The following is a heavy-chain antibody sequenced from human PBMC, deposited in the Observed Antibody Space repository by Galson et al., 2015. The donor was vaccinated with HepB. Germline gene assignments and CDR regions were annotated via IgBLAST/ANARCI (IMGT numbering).Heavy chain of an antibody. Sequence: SLRLSCAASGFTFSSYAMSWVRQAPGKGLEWVSAISGSGRSTYYADSVKGRFTISRDNSKNTLYLQMNSLRAEDTAVYYCAKSQARLLAAAVFDYWGQGTLVTVSS. CDR2: ISGSGRST. CDR1: GFTFSSYA. J-gene: IGHJ4*02. CDR3: AKSQARLLAAAVFDY. V-gene: IGHV3-23*01. D-gene: IGHD6-13*01.